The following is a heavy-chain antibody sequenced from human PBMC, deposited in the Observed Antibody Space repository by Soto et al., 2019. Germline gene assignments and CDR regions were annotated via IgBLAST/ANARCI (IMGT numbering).Heavy chain of an antibody. J-gene: IGHJ5*02. CDR2: IYYSGST. CDR1: GGSVSSGSYY. V-gene: IGHV4-61*01. D-gene: IGHD3-3*01. CDR3: ARDGSYDFWSGYSLGWFDP. Sequence: NLSLTCTVSGGSVSSGSYYWSWIRQPPGEGLEWIGYIYYSGSTNYNPSLKSRVTISVDTSKNQFSLKLSSVTAADTAVYYCARDGSYDFWSGYSLGWFDPWGQGTLVTVSS.